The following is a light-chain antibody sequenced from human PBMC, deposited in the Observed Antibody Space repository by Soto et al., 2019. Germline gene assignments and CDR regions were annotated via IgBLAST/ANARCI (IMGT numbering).Light chain of an antibody. CDR1: RDDVGGYNY. CDR3: SSYVTTNVVV. CDR2: EVY. J-gene: IGLJ2*01. V-gene: IGLV2-8*01. Sequence: QSVLTQPPSASGAPGPSVTISCTGTRDDVGGYNYVSWFQHHPGKAPQLMIYEVYKRPSGVTARFSGSKSGNTASLTVSGLQAGDEAIYYCSSYVTTNVVVFGGGTKLTLL.